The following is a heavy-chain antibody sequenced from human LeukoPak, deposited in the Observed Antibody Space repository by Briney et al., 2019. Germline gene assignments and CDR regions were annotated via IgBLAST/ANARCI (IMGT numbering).Heavy chain of an antibody. CDR2: IIPIFGTA. D-gene: IGHD3-3*01. V-gene: IGHV1-69*13. Sequence: SVKVSCKASGYTFTSYGISWVRQAPGQGLEWMGGIIPIFGTANYAQKFQGRVTITADESTSTAYMELSSLRSEDTAVYYCAGLRFLEWSPSPYYYYGMDVWGQGTTVTVSS. CDR3: AGLRFLEWSPSPYYYYGMDV. CDR1: GYTFTSYG. J-gene: IGHJ6*02.